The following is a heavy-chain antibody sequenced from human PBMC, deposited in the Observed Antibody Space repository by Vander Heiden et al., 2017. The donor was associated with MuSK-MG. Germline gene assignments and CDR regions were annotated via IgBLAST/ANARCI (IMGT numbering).Heavy chain of an antibody. J-gene: IGHJ6*03. CDR3: ARITITMVRGVIIAVDYMDV. Sequence: QVQLQESGPGLVKPSETLSLTCAVSGYSISSGYYWGWIRQPPGKGLEWIGSIYHSGSTYYNPSLKSRVTISVDTSKNQFSLKLSSVTAADTAVYYCARITITMVRGVIIAVDYMDVWGQGTTVTVSS. V-gene: IGHV4-38-2*01. CDR2: IYHSGST. D-gene: IGHD3-10*01. CDR1: GYSISSGYY.